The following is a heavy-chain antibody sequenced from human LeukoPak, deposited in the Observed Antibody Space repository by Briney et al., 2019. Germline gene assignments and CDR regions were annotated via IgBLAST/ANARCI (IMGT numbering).Heavy chain of an antibody. CDR3: ARTARDADYPYDPFDI. Sequence: GRSRRLSCAASGFTSSYHYMDWVRQAPGKGLEWVGRTRNKEKGYSTEYAASAKNRFIISSDESRNTVFLQMNNLQIEDTAVYYCARTARDADYPYDPFDIWGQGTMVTVSS. V-gene: IGHV3-72*01. CDR1: GFTSSYHY. J-gene: IGHJ3*02. D-gene: IGHD4-11*01. CDR2: TRNKEKGYST.